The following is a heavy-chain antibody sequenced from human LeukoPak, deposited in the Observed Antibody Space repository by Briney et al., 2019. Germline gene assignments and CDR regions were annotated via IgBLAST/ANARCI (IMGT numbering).Heavy chain of an antibody. CDR3: ARQWLVNG. V-gene: IGHV3-23*01. CDR2: INGNGGST. Sequence: GGSLRLSCAASGFTFSSYAMSWVRQIPGKGLEWVSGINGNGGSTNYADSVKGRFTISRDNSKNTLYLQMNSLRAEDTAVYYCARQWLVNGWGQGTLVTVSS. D-gene: IGHD6-19*01. CDR1: GFTFSSYA. J-gene: IGHJ4*02.